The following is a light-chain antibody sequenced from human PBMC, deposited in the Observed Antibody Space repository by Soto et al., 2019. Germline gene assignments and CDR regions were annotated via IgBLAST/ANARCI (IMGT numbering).Light chain of an antibody. J-gene: IGKJ1*01. CDR2: DAS. CDR3: QQYNSYSWT. V-gene: IGKV1-5*01. Sequence: DIQMTQSPSTLSASVGDRVTITCRASQSISSWLAWYQQKPGKAPQLLIYDASSLESGVPSRFSGSGSGTEFPLTISSLQPYDFATYYCQQYNSYSWTFGQGTKVEIK. CDR1: QSISSW.